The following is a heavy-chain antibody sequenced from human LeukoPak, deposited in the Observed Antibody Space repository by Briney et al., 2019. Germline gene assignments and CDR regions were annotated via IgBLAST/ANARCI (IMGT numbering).Heavy chain of an antibody. CDR1: GGSFSGYY. V-gene: IGHV4-34*01. CDR3: ARGGKYCSGGSCYSSHYFDY. Sequence: SETLSLTCAVYGGSFSGYYWSWIRQPPGKGLEWIGAINHSGSTNYNPSLKSRVTISVDTSKNQFSLKLSSATAADTAVYYCARGGKYCSGGSCYSSHYFDYWGQGTQVTVSS. J-gene: IGHJ4*02. D-gene: IGHD2-15*01. CDR2: INHSGST.